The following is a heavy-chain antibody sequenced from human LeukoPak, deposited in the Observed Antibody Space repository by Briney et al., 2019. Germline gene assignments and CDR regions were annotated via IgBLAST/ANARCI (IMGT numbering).Heavy chain of an antibody. J-gene: IGHJ6*02. CDR1: GDSVSSTSAA. D-gene: IGHD5-18*01. Sequence: SQTLSLTCAISGDSVSSTSAAWNWIRQSPSRGLEWLGRTYYRSKWYNDYAVSVKSRITINPDTSKNQFSLQLNSVTPEDTAVYYCARAEGTAMVNDYYYGTDVWGQGTTVTVSS. V-gene: IGHV6-1*01. CDR2: TYYRSKWYN. CDR3: ARAEGTAMVNDYYYGTDV.